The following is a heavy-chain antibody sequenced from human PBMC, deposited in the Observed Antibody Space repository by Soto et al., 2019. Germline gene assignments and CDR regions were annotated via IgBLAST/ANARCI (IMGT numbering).Heavy chain of an antibody. J-gene: IGHJ4*02. CDR3: AKGGPQTDYVRNFDY. V-gene: IGHV3-23*01. CDR2: ISITGATT. CDR1: GFIFSNYG. D-gene: IGHD4-17*01. Sequence: EVQLLESGGGLVQPGGSLRLSCVASGFIFSNYGMSWVRQAPGKGLEWVSVISITGATTFYEDSVKGRFTISRDNSQNTLYLQMSGLRADDTAVYYCAKGGPQTDYVRNFDYWGQGTLVTVSS.